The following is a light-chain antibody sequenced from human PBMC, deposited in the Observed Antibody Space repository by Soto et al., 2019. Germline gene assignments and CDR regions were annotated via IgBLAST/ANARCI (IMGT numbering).Light chain of an antibody. CDR2: ENN. J-gene: IGLJ1*01. CDR3: QSYDSSLSGYV. CDR1: SSNIGAGYE. Sequence: QSVLTQPPSVSEAPGQRVTISCTGSSSNIGAGYEAHWYQQVPGTAPKLLIYENNYRPSGVPDRFSGSKSGTSASLAITGLQAEDEAEYYCQSYDSSLSGYVFGTGTKPTVL. V-gene: IGLV1-40*01.